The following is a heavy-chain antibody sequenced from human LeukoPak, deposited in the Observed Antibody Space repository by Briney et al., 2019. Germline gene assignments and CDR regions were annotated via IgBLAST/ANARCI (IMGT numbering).Heavy chain of an antibody. Sequence: GGSLRLSCAASGFTFSSYSMNWVRQAPGKGLEWVPSISSSSSYIYYADSVEGRFTISRDNAKNSLYLQMNSLRAEDTAVYYCARDKRQQLVHNFDYWGQGTLVTVSS. J-gene: IGHJ4*02. D-gene: IGHD6-13*01. CDR1: GFTFSSYS. CDR3: ARDKRQQLVHNFDY. V-gene: IGHV3-21*01. CDR2: ISSSSSYI.